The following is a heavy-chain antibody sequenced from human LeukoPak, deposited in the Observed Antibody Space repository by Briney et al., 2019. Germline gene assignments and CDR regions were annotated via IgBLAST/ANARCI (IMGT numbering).Heavy chain of an antibody. CDR3: AKVYSSSSRDAFDV. Sequence: PSETLSLICAVYGGPFSGYYWSWIRQPPGKGLEWIGEINYSGSTNYNASLESRVTISADTSKKQFTLNLSSVTAADTAVYYCAKVYSSSSRDAFDVWGPGTMVTVSS. V-gene: IGHV4-34*01. CDR2: INYSGST. CDR1: GGPFSGYY. D-gene: IGHD6-6*01. J-gene: IGHJ3*01.